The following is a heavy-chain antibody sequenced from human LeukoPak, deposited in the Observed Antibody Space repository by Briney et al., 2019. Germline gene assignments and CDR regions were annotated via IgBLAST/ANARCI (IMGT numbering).Heavy chain of an antibody. D-gene: IGHD1-26*01. V-gene: IGHV1-3*01. CDR1: GYTFIIYA. CDR2: INAGNGNT. J-gene: IGHJ3*02. Sequence: GASVKVSCKASGYTFIIYAMHWVRQAPGQRLEWMGWINAGNGNTKYSQKFQGGVTITRDTSASTAYMELSRLRSEDTAVYYCAREGLLLERAFDIWGQGTMVTVSS. CDR3: AREGLLLERAFDI.